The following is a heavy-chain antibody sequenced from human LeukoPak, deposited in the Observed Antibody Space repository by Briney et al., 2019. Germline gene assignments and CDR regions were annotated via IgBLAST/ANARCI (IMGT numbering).Heavy chain of an antibody. CDR2: IWYGGSNK. V-gene: IGHV3-33*06. CDR1: GFTFSSYG. J-gene: IGHJ6*03. D-gene: IGHD1-26*01. Sequence: GGSLRLSCAASGFTFSSYGMHWVRQAPGKGLEWVAVIWYGGSNKYYADSVKGRFTISRDNSKNTLYLQMNSLRAEDTAVYYCAKDYMGAPINYYYMDVWGKGTTVTVSS. CDR3: AKDYMGAPINYYYMDV.